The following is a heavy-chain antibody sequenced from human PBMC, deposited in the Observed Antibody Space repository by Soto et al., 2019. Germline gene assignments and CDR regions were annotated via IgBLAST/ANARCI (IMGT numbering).Heavy chain of an antibody. Sequence: ASVKVSCKVSGYTLTELSMHWVRQAPGKGLEWMGGFDPEDGETIYAQKFQGRVTMTEDTSTDTAYMELSSLRSEDTAVYYCATTELRYSSSKKENPLFDYWGQGTLVTVSS. D-gene: IGHD6-6*01. CDR3: ATTELRYSSSKKENPLFDY. CDR1: GYTLTELS. CDR2: FDPEDGET. J-gene: IGHJ4*02. V-gene: IGHV1-24*01.